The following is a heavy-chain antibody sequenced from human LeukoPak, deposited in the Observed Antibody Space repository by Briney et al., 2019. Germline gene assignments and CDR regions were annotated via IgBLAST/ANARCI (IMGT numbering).Heavy chain of an antibody. D-gene: IGHD3-22*01. CDR1: EFPAGSNY. CDR2: IYAGGST. Sequence: GPPLRFPCPASEFPAGSNYMSWVGQALGKGLEWVSVIYAGGSTDYADSVKGRFTISRDNSKNTLYLQINSLRADDTTVYYCATAVKGRAFGIWGQGTMVTVSS. CDR3: ATAVKGRAFGI. V-gene: IGHV3-53*01. J-gene: IGHJ3*02.